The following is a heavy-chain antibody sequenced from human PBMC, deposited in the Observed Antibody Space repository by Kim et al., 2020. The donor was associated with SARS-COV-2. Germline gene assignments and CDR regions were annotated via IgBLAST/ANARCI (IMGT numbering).Heavy chain of an antibody. CDR2: ISGSGGST. J-gene: IGHJ6*02. D-gene: IGHD4-17*01. CDR3: AKDLFYAEVTPYYYYGMDV. Sequence: GGSLRLSCAASGFTFSSYAMSWVRQAPGKGLEWVSAISGSGGSTYYADSVKGRFTISRDNSKNTLYLQMNSLRAEDTAVYYCAKDLFYAEVTPYYYYGMDVWGQGTTVTVSS. CDR1: GFTFSSYA. V-gene: IGHV3-23*01.